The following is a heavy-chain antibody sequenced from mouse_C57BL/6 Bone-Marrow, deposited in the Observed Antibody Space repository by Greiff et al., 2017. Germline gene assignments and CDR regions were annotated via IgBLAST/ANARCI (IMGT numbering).Heavy chain of an antibody. CDR1: GFTFSSYA. J-gene: IGHJ2*01. CDR3: AREGGSSSFDY. V-gene: IGHV5-4*01. Sequence: EVQLMESGGGLVKPGGSLKLSCAASGFTFSSYAMSWVRQTPEKRLEWVATISDGGSYTYYPDNVKGRFTISRDNAKNNLYLQMSHLKSEDTAMYYCAREGGSSSFDYWGQGTTLTVSS. D-gene: IGHD1-1*01. CDR2: ISDGGSYT.